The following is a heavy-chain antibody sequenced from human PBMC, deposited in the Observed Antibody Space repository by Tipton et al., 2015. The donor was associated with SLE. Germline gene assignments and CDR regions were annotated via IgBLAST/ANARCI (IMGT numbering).Heavy chain of an antibody. CDR3: GRGVYSESSVGMDV. V-gene: IGHV3-74*01. CDR1: GFTFSSYW. J-gene: IGHJ6*02. D-gene: IGHD3-22*01. Sequence: SLRLSCTTSGFTFSSYWMHWVRQAPGKGLVWVSRIRGDGSTTHYADFVEGRFTISRDNAKNTLYLQMNSLRAEDTAVYYCGRGVYSESSVGMDVWGQGTTVTVSS. CDR2: IRGDGSTT.